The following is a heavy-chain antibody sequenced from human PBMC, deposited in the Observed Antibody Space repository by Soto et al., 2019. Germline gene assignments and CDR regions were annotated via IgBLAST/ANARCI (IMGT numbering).Heavy chain of an antibody. CDR1: GASISSYS. J-gene: IGHJ1*01. Sequence: PSDTLSLTCTVSGASISSYSWTWIRQPPGKGLEWIGYIYNTGSTSYNTSLRSRVTISVDTSKKQFSLKLSSVTAADTAVYYCARSHGSGDHGEYFQYWGLGTLVTVSS. V-gene: IGHV4-59*01. CDR3: ARSHGSGDHGEYFQY. CDR2: IYNTGST. D-gene: IGHD4-17*01.